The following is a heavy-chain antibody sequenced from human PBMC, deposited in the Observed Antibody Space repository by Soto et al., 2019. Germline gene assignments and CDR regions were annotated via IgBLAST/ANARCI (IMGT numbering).Heavy chain of an antibody. V-gene: IGHV1-3*01. CDR1: GYTFTSYA. CDR2: INAGNGNT. D-gene: IGHD5-18*01. CDR3: ASASNTAMALYYFDY. J-gene: IGHJ4*02. Sequence: GASVKVSCKASGYTFTSYAMHWVRRAPGQRLEWMGWINAGNGNTKYSQKFQGRVTITRDTSASTAYMELSSLRSEDTAVYYCASASNTAMALYYFDYWGQGTLVTSPQ.